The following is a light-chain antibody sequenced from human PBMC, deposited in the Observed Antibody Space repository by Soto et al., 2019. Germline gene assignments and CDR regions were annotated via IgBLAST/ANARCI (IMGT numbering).Light chain of an antibody. V-gene: IGLV2-14*01. CDR1: SSDIGFYNY. CDR2: EVK. J-gene: IGLJ1*01. Sequence: QSVLTQPASVSGSPGQSITISCTGTSSDIGFYNYVSWYQQYPGKAPKVVIYEVKNRLSGVSNRFSGSKSGNTASLTISGLQADDEADYYCCSYTSSSTLYVFGTGTKLTVL. CDR3: CSYTSSSTLYV.